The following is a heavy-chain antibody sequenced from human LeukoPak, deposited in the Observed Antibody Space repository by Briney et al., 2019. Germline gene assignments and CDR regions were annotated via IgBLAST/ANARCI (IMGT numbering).Heavy chain of an antibody. CDR2: ISSSSSYI. CDR3: AARDIGAPTMIVP. Sequence: GGSLRLSCAASGFTFSSYSMNWVRQAPGKGLEWVSSISSSSSYIYYADSVKGRFTISRDNAKNSLYLQMNSLRAEDTAVYYCAARDIGAPTMIVPWGQGTLVTVSS. CDR1: GFTFSSYS. J-gene: IGHJ4*02. V-gene: IGHV3-21*01. D-gene: IGHD3-22*01.